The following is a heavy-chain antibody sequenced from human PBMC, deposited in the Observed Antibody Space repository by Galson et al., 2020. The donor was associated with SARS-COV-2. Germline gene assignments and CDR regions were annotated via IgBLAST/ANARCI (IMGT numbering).Heavy chain of an antibody. J-gene: IGHJ3*02. CDR3: ARQYTYYYDSSGYLIDRHAFDI. V-gene: IGHV1-18*04. CDR1: GYTFTSYG. CDR2: ISAYNGNT. Sequence: ASVKVSCKASGYTFTSYGISWVRQAPGQGLEWMGWISAYNGNTNYAQKLRGRVTMTTDTSTSTAYMELRSLRSDDTAVYYCARQYTYYYDSSGYLIDRHAFDIWGQGTMVTVSS. D-gene: IGHD3-22*01.